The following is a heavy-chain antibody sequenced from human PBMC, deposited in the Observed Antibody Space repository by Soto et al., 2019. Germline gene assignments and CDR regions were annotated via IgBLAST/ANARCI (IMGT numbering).Heavy chain of an antibody. V-gene: IGHV3-21*01. CDR1: GFTFSSYS. CDR3: ASVDIAARQAWPWDY. CDR2: ISSSSSYI. Sequence: EVQLVESGGGLVKPGGSLRLSCAASGFTFSSYSMNWVRQAPGKGLEWVSSISSSSSYIYYADSVKGRFTISRHNAKDPLYLQMKRLRADDTAVYYCASVDIAARQAWPWDYWGKGTLVTVSS. J-gene: IGHJ4*02. D-gene: IGHD6-6*01.